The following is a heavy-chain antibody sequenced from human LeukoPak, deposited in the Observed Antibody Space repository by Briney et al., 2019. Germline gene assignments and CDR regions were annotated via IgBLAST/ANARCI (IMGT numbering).Heavy chain of an antibody. CDR1: GGTCSSYA. D-gene: IGHD2-15*01. Sequence: SVKVSCKASGGTCSSYAISWVRQAPGQGLEWMGGIIPIFGTANYAQKFQGRVTITADKSTSTAYMELSSLRSEDTAVYYCASVYVMGYCSGGSCYSGLDYWGQGTLVTVSS. J-gene: IGHJ4*02. CDR2: IIPIFGTA. CDR3: ASVYVMGYCSGGSCYSGLDY. V-gene: IGHV1-69*06.